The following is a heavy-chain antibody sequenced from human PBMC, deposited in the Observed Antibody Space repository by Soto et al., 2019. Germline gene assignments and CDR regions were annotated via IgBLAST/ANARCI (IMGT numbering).Heavy chain of an antibody. J-gene: IGHJ5*02. Sequence: ASVKVSCKASGYTFTSCYMHWVRQAPGQGLEWMGIINPSGGSTSYAQKFQGRVTMTRDTSTSTVYMELSSLRSEDTAVYYCAREVAAAGSEYNWFDPWGQGTLVTVSS. CDR2: INPSGGST. D-gene: IGHD6-13*01. CDR1: GYTFTSCY. CDR3: AREVAAAGSEYNWFDP. V-gene: IGHV1-46*01.